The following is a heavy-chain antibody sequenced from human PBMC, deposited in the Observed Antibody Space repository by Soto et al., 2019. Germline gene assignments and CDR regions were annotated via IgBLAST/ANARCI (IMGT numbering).Heavy chain of an antibody. Sequence: QITLKESGPTLVKPTQTLTLTCTFSGFSLSTSGVGVGWIRQPPGKALEWLALIYWDDDKRYSPSLKSRLTITKDTSKNQVVLTMTNMDPVDTATYYCAHRPCISTRCHHYWYWFDPWGQGTLVTVSS. D-gene: IGHD2-2*01. CDR1: GFSLSTSGVG. V-gene: IGHV2-5*02. CDR3: AHRPCISTRCHHYWYWFDP. CDR2: IYWDDDK. J-gene: IGHJ5*02.